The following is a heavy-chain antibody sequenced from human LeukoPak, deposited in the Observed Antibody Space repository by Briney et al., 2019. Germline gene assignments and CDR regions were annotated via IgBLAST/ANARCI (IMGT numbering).Heavy chain of an antibody. CDR1: GDSSDNNGFY. Sequence: PSETLSLTCTVSGDSSDNNGFYWGWIRQPPGKGLEWIDNIYYSGSTYYNPSLKSRVTTSVDTSKKQFSLKLSSVTAADTAVYYCARGTRGSDSSFDFWGQGTLVTVSS. CDR2: IYYSGST. J-gene: IGHJ4*02. CDR3: ARGTRGSDSSFDF. D-gene: IGHD1-1*01. V-gene: IGHV4-39*07.